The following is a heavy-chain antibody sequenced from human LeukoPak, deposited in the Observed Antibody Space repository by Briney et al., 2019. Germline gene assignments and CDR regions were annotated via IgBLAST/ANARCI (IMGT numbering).Heavy chain of an antibody. CDR2: ISGSGTDT. J-gene: IGHJ5*02. V-gene: IGHV3-23*01. Sequence: GGSLRLSCAASGFTVSSNYMSWVRQAPGKGLEWVSTISGSGTDTYYADSVKGRFTISSDRSENTLYLQMNSLRAEDTAMYYCARVLLGSWDWFDPWGQGTLVTVSS. CDR3: ARVLLGSWDWFDP. D-gene: IGHD3-10*01. CDR1: GFTVSSNY.